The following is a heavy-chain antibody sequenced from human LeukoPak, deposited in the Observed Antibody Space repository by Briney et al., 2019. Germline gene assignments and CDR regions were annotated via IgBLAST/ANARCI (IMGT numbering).Heavy chain of an antibody. V-gene: IGHV4-59*01. J-gene: IGHJ4*02. CDR2: IYTSGST. CDR1: GGSFSSYY. CDR3: ARALQLWSTQGYFDY. Sequence: KPSETLSLTCAVYGGSFSSYYWSWIRQPPGRGLEWIGYIYTSGSTNYNPSLKSRVTISVDTSKNQFYLKLSSVTTADTAVYYCARALQLWSTQGYFDYWGQGTLVAVSS. D-gene: IGHD5-18*01.